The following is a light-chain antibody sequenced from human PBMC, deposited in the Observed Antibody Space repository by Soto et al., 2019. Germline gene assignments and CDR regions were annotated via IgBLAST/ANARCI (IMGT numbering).Light chain of an antibody. CDR1: SSNIGSGGAT. CDR2: DDN. J-gene: IGLJ3*02. CDR3: GTWDSSLSVVV. V-gene: IGLV1-51*01. Sequence: QSALTQPPSASGTPGQRVSISCSGSSSNIGSGGATVTWYQQLPGTAPKLLIYDDNKRPSGIPDRFSGSKSGTSATLGITGLQTGDEADYYCGTWDSSLSVVVFGGGTKLTVL.